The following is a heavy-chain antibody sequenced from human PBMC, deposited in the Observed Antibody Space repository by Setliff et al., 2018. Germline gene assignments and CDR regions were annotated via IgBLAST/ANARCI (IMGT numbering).Heavy chain of an antibody. V-gene: IGHV1-18*01. CDR1: GYTFTSYG. J-gene: IGHJ4*02. CDR3: ARDPLYSGSYGPEFYFDY. CDR2: ISGYNGNT. Sequence: GASVKVSCKASGYTFTSYGISWVRQAPGQGLEWMGWISGYNGNTNYAQNFQGRVTMTTDTSTSTAYMDLRSLRSDDTAVYYCARDPLYSGSYGPEFYFDYWGQGTLVTVSS. D-gene: IGHD1-26*01.